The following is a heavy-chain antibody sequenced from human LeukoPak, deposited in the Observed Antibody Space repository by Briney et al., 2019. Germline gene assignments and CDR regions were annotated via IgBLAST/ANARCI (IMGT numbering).Heavy chain of an antibody. J-gene: IGHJ5*02. CDR3: ARRKLLLPWFDP. Sequence: PSETLSLTCAVYGGSFSGYYWSWIRQPPGKGLEWIGEINHSGSTNYNPSLKSRVTISVDTSKNQFSLKLSSVTAADTAVYYCARRKLLLPWFDPWGQGTLVTVSS. CDR2: INHSGST. D-gene: IGHD2-15*01. CDR1: GGSFSGYY. V-gene: IGHV4-34*01.